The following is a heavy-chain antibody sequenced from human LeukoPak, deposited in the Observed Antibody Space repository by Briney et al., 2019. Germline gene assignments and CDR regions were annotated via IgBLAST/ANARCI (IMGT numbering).Heavy chain of an antibody. D-gene: IGHD3-9*01. J-gene: IGHJ4*02. CDR1: GFTFSNYG. V-gene: IGHV3-33*01. Sequence: PEGSLRLSCAASGFTFSNYGMHWVRQAPGKGLEWVALISFDGSQKYYADSVKGQFTISRDNAKNSLFLQMNSLRAEDTAVYYCARGDDILTGSKYFDYWGQGTPVTVSS. CDR3: ARGDDILTGSKYFDY. CDR2: ISFDGSQK.